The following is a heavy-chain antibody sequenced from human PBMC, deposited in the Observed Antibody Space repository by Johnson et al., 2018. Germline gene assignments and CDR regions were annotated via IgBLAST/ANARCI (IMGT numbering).Heavy chain of an antibody. CDR1: GFTFRNSA. CDR2: ISYDGSKK. V-gene: IGHV3-30*03. D-gene: IGHD3-22*01. J-gene: IGHJ4*02. Sequence: QVQLQESGGGVVQPGNSLRLSCAASGFTFRNSAMHWVRQAPGKGLEWVALISYDGSKKFYGDSVKGRFTISRDNFKNTVFVQMNSLRPDDTAVYYCARDKGNFFDSSGIFVNLGQGTLVTVSS. CDR3: ARDKGNFFDSSGIFVN.